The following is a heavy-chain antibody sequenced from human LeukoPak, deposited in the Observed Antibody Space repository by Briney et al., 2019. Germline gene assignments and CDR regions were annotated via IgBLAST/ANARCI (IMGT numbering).Heavy chain of an antibody. J-gene: IGHJ6*03. V-gene: IGHV4-39*07. CDR3: ARVPAAGRYYYYYMDV. CDR2: IYYSGST. D-gene: IGHD6-13*01. Sequence: SETLSLTCTVSGGSISSSSYYWGWIRQPPGKGLEWIGSIYYSGSTYYNPSLKSRVTMSVDTSKNQFSLKLSSVTAAGTAVYYCARVPAAGRYYYYYMDVWGKGTTVTVSS. CDR1: GGSISSSSYY.